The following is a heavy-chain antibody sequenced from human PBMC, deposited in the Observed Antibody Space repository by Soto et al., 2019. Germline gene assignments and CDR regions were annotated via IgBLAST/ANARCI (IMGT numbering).Heavy chain of an antibody. V-gene: IGHV3-23*01. J-gene: IGHJ6*02. CDR1: GFTFSNSA. CDR3: AKYYYGMDV. CDR2: ISGSGDTT. Sequence: PGGSLRLSCAASGFTFSNSAMNWVRQAPGKGLEWVSTISGSGDTTYYADSVKGWFTISRDNSKNTLYLQINSLRAEDTAVYYCAKYYYGMDVWGQGTTVTVSS.